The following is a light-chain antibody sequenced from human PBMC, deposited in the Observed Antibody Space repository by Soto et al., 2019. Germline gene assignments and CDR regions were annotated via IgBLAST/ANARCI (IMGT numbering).Light chain of an antibody. CDR2: DAS. CDR3: PQYNTYAT. V-gene: IGKV1-5*01. CDR1: QSISSW. Sequence: DLHMTQSLSTLAASVGDRLTITCRASQSISSWLVWYRPKPGKAPKTLIYDASTLKTGVPSRFSGTGSGSEFNFTIPGLEPDEFETDLCPQYNTYATFGQGTRLEIK. J-gene: IGKJ5*01.